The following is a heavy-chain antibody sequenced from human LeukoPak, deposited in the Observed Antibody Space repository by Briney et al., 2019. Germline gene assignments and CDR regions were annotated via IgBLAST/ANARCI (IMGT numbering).Heavy chain of an antibody. D-gene: IGHD6-19*01. CDR1: GFTFSSYW. CDR3: ARAGYSSGWYRGKYYYGMDV. CDR2: IKEDGSEK. Sequence: GSLRLSCAATGFTFSSYWMTWVRQAPGKGLEWVANIKEDGSEKYYVDSVKGRITISRDNAKNSLYLQVNSLRAEDTAVYYCARAGYSSGWYRGKYYYGMDVWGQGTTVTVSS. J-gene: IGHJ6*02. V-gene: IGHV3-7*03.